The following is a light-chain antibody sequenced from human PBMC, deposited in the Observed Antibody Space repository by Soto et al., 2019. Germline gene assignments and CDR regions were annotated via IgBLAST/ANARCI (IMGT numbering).Light chain of an antibody. CDR3: QQYSNWPLT. CDR2: DAS. J-gene: IGKJ4*01. V-gene: IGKV3-15*01. CDR1: QSVSSS. Sequence: ETVMTQSPATLSVSPGERATLSCRASQSVSSSLAWYQQKPGQAPRLLIYDASTRATDVPARFSGSGSGTEFTFTVSSLQSEDFAVYHCQQYSNWPLTFGGGTKV.